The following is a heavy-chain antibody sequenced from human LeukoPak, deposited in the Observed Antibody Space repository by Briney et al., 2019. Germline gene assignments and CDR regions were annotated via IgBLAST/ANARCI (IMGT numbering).Heavy chain of an antibody. D-gene: IGHD5-24*01. CDR3: ARGSARLDSRDGYPDY. CDR1: GFTFSSYW. CDR2: IKQDGSEK. J-gene: IGHJ4*02. V-gene: IGHV3-7*01. Sequence: GGSLRLSCAASGFTFSSYWMSWVRQAPGKGLEWVANIKQDGSEKYYVDSVKGRFTISRDNAKNSLSLQMNSLRAEDTAVYYCARGSARLDSRDGYPDYWGQGTLVTVSS.